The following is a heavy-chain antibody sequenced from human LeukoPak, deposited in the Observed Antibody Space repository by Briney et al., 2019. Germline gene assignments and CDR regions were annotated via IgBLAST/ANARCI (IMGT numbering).Heavy chain of an antibody. CDR1: GYSFTSYW. J-gene: IGHJ6*02. CDR3: ARLLRGDFWGGGYYYYYGMDV. V-gene: IGHV5-51*01. D-gene: IGHD3-3*01. Sequence: GESLKISCKGSGYSFTSYWIGWVRQMPGKGLEWMGIIYPGDSDTRYSPSFQGQVTISADKSISTAYLQWSSLKASDTAMYYCARLLRGDFWGGGYYYYYGMDVWGQGTTVTVSS. CDR2: IYPGDSDT.